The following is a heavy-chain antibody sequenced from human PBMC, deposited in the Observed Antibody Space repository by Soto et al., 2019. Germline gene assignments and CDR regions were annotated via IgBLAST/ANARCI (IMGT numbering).Heavy chain of an antibody. CDR3: AMVDVYVTPSPQDV. D-gene: IGHD3-16*01. CDR1: GYTFTSYG. J-gene: IGHJ6*02. Sequence: QVQLGQSGAEMKNPGASVKVSCKTSGYTFTSYGIGWARQAPGQGLEWMGWINTYNGNTNYAQNPEGRVTLTTDTSTSTAYMELRSLRSNDTAIYYCAMVDVYVTPSPQDVWGQGTTVTVSS. V-gene: IGHV1-18*01. CDR2: INTYNGNT.